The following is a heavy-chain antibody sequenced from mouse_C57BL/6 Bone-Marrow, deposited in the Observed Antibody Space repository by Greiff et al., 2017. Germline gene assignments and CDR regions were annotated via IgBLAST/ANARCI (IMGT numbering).Heavy chain of an antibody. J-gene: IGHJ3*01. CDR3: ARHRDYGSSSWFAY. V-gene: IGHV5-6*02. CDR2: ISTGGSYT. CDR1: GFTFSSYG. D-gene: IGHD1-1*01. Sequence: DVMLVESGGDLVKPGGSLKLSCAASGFTFSSYGMSWVRQTPDQRLEWVATISTGGSYTYYPDSVKGRFTISRDNAKNTLYLQMSSLKSEDTAMYYCARHRDYGSSSWFAYWGQGTLVTVSA.